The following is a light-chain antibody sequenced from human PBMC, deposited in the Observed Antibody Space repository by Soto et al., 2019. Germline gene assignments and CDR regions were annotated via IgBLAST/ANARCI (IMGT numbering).Light chain of an antibody. CDR3: QHYGSSPRT. CDR1: QSVSSSH. CDR2: CAS. Sequence: EIVLTQSPGTLSLSPGERATLSCRASQSVSSSHLAWYQQKPGQAPRLFMYCASNRATGIPDRFSGSGSGKDFPLTISRLEPEDFAVYYCQHYGSSPRTFGQGTQLEIK. J-gene: IGKJ2*01. V-gene: IGKV3-20*01.